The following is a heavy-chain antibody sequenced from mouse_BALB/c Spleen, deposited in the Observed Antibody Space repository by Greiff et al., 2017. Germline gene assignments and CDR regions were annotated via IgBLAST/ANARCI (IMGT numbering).Heavy chain of an antibody. CDR3: VRGVAWFAY. CDR2: IWTGGGT. J-gene: IGHJ3*01. CDR1: GFSLTSYD. V-gene: IGHV2-9-2*01. Sequence: VQLVESGPGLVAPSQSLSITCTVSGFSLTSYDISWIRQPPGKGLEWLGVIWTGGGTNYNSAFMSRLSISKDNSKSQVFLKMNSLQTDDTAIYYCVRGVAWFAYWGQGTLVTVSA.